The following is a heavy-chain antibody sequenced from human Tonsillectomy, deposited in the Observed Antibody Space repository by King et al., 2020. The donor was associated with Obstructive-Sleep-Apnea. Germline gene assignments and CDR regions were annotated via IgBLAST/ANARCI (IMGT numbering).Heavy chain of an antibody. CDR2: IYNSGST. Sequence: QLQESGPGLEKPSETLSLTCTVSGGSISSRNYYWGWIRQPPGKGLEWIGSIYNSGSTYYNPSLKSRVTISVDKYKNQFSLRLSSVTAADTAVYYCARDIRQWLGPFDYWGQGTLVTVSS. D-gene: IGHD6-19*01. CDR1: GGSISSRNYY. CDR3: ARDIRQWLGPFDY. J-gene: IGHJ4*02. V-gene: IGHV4-39*07.